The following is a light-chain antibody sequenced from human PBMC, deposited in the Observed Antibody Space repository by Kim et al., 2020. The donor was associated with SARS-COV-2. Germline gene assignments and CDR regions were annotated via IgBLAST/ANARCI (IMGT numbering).Light chain of an antibody. CDR1: QSISNY. V-gene: IGKV1-39*01. Sequence: DIQMTQSPSSLSASVGDRVTITCRASQSISNYLNWYQQKPGKAPKVLIYAASSLQSGVPPRFSGSGSGTDFTLTISSLQPDDFGTYYCQQSYSGLLTFGGGTKVDIK. CDR3: QQSYSGLLT. CDR2: AAS. J-gene: IGKJ4*01.